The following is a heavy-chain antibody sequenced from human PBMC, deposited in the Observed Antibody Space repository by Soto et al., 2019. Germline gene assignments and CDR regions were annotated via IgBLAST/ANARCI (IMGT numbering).Heavy chain of an antibody. D-gene: IGHD2-2*01. CDR1: GYTLSELS. J-gene: IGHJ5*02. CDR2: FDPGDGET. V-gene: IGHV1-24*01. Sequence: ASVKVSCKDSGYTLSELSMQWVRQAPGKGLEWMGGFDPGDGETIYAQKFQGRVTMTEDTSTDTAYMELSSLRSEDTAVYYCATIVVVPAAIIGNWFDPWGQGTLVTVS. CDR3: ATIVVVPAAIIGNWFDP.